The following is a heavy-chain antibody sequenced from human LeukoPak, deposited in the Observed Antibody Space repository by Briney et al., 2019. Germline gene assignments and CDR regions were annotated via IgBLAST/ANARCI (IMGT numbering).Heavy chain of an antibody. CDR2: IYYSGST. D-gene: IGHD2-2*01. Sequence: SETLSLTCTVSGASISSYYWSWIRQPPGKGLEWIGYIYYSGSTNYNPSLKSRVTISVDTSKNQFSLKLSSVTAADTAVYYCASVPESGYCSSTSCYEGSEYFQHWGQGTLVTVSS. CDR1: GASISSYY. J-gene: IGHJ1*01. CDR3: ASVPESGYCSSTSCYEGSEYFQH. V-gene: IGHV4-59*01.